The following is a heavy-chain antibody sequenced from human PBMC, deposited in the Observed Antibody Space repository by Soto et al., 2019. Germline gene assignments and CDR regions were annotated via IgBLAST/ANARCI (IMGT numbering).Heavy chain of an antibody. V-gene: IGHV1-46*01. Sequence: ASVKVSCKAPGDTFTSYYLNWVRQAPGQGLEWMGVINPHGGSTKYAQKFQGRITMTRDTSRSTVYMELSSLRSDDTAIYYCSRSSGGNFGIIIEGSNWFDPWGQGTLVTVSS. CDR2: INPHGGST. J-gene: IGHJ5*02. D-gene: IGHD3-3*01. CDR1: GDTFTSYY. CDR3: SRSSGGNFGIIIEGSNWFDP.